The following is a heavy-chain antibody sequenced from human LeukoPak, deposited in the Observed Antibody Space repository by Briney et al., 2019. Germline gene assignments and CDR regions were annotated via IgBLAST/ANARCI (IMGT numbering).Heavy chain of an antibody. D-gene: IGHD3-22*01. Sequence: GATVKISCKASGYTFTDYYMHWVQQAPGKGLEWMGRVDPEDGDTIYAEKFQGRVTITADTSTDTAYMELSSLRSEDTAVYYCATVSPHYYDSSGYLDYWGQGTLVTVSS. V-gene: IGHV1-69-2*01. CDR3: ATVSPHYYDSSGYLDY. CDR1: GYTFTDYY. J-gene: IGHJ4*02. CDR2: VDPEDGDT.